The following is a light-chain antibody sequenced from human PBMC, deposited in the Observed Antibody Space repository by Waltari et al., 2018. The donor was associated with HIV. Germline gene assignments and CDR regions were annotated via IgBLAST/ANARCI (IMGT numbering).Light chain of an antibody. J-gene: IGLJ3*02. V-gene: IGLV1-44*01. CDR3: AAWDGNLNGRV. CDR2: SDS. CDR1: CSNLVDNT. Sequence: QSVLTQPPSASGTPGQRVTISCSGGCSNLVDNTVYLYQQHPGTAPRLVIYSDSERPSGVPDRFSGSKSGTSASLAISGLQSEDEADYYCAAWDGNLNGRVFGGGTKLTVL.